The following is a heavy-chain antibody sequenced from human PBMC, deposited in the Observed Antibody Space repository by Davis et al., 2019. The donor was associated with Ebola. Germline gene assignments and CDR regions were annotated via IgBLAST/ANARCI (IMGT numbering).Heavy chain of an antibody. CDR1: GFTFSRYP. CDR2: ISYDGSNK. V-gene: IGHV3-30-3*01. CDR3: ARDGPLFALGDYYYGMDV. J-gene: IGHJ6*02. D-gene: IGHD3-16*01. Sequence: GESLKISCAASGFTFSRYPMHWVRQAPGKGLEWVAHISYDGSNKYYADSVKGRFTISRDNSKNTLYLQMNSLRAEDTAVYYYARDGPLFALGDYYYGMDVWGQGTTVTVSS.